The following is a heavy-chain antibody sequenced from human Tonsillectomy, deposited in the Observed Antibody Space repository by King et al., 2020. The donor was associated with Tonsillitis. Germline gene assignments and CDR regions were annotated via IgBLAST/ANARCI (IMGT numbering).Heavy chain of an antibody. J-gene: IGHJ3*02. CDR1: GFTFSSYS. CDR2: ISSSSSYI. Sequence: VQLVESGGGLVKPGGSLRLSCAASGFTFSSYSMNWVRQAPGKGLEWVSSISSSSSYIYYADSVKGRFTISRDNAKNSLYLQMNSLGAEDTAVYYCARDVRYDILTGRYDAFDIWGQGTMVTVSS. D-gene: IGHD3-9*01. CDR3: ARDVRYDILTGRYDAFDI. V-gene: IGHV3-21*01.